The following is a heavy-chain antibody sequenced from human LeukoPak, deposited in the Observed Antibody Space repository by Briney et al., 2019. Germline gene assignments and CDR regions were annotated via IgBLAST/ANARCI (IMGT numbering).Heavy chain of an antibody. J-gene: IGHJ4*02. CDR3: AREAAAGMNPLLY. V-gene: IGHV3-7*01. CDR2: IHEDGSDK. D-gene: IGHD6-13*01. Sequence: GGSLRLSCAASGFTFSSYWMNWVRQAPGKGLECVANIHEDGSDKYYVDSVKGRFTISRDNAKNSLYLQMNSLRAEDTALYYCAREAAAGMNPLLYWGQGTLVTVSS. CDR1: GFTFSSYW.